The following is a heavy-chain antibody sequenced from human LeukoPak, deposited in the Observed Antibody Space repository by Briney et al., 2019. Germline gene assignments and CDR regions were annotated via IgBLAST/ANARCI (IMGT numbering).Heavy chain of an antibody. V-gene: IGHV4-30-4*08. CDR3: ARASWNWWFDP. CDR1: GGSISSGDYY. J-gene: IGHJ5*02. Sequence: SETLSLTCTVSGGSISSGDYYWSWIRQPPGKGLEWIGYIYYSGSTYYNPSLKSRVTISVDTSKNQFSLKLSSVTAADTAVYYCARASWNWWFDPWGEGTLVTVPS. CDR2: IYYSGST. D-gene: IGHD1-7*01.